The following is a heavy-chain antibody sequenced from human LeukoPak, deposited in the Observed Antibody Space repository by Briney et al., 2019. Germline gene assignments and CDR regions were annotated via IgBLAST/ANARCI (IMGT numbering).Heavy chain of an antibody. V-gene: IGHV3-74*01. CDR3: ARNPLGEYYFDY. J-gene: IGHJ4*02. CDR1: GFTFSTYW. CDR2: INTDGSTT. Sequence: PGGSLRLSCAASGFTFSTYWMHWVRQTPGKGLVWVSRINTDGSTTNYADSVKGRFTVSRDNAKNTLYLQMNSLRDEDTAVYYCARNPLGEYYFDYWGQGTLVTVSS. D-gene: IGHD3-16*01.